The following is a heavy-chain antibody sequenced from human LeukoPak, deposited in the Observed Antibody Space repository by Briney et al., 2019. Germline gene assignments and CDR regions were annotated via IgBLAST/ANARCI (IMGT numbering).Heavy chain of an antibody. CDR1: GDSISTYY. Sequence: SETLSLTCTVSGDSISTYYWSWIRQPAGKGLEWIGRIFTSGSTNYNPSLKSRVTMSLDTSKNQFSLKLSSVTAADTAVYYCARDSPDDFWSGYYSGSFDYWGQGTLVTVSS. D-gene: IGHD3-3*01. CDR3: ARDSPDDFWSGYYSGSFDY. J-gene: IGHJ4*02. V-gene: IGHV4-4*07. CDR2: IFTSGST.